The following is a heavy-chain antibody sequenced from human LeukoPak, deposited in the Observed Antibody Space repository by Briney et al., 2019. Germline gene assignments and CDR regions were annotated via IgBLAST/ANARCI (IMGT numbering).Heavy chain of an antibody. Sequence: PGGSLRLSCAASGFTFSSYAMSWVRQAPGKGLEWVSAISVSGGSAYYADSVKGRFTISRDNSKNTLYLQMNSLRAEDTAVYYCAKATIVGATTGIDYWGQGTLVTVSS. CDR1: GFTFSSYA. D-gene: IGHD1-26*01. CDR3: AKATIVGATTGIDY. CDR2: ISVSGGSA. J-gene: IGHJ4*02. V-gene: IGHV3-23*01.